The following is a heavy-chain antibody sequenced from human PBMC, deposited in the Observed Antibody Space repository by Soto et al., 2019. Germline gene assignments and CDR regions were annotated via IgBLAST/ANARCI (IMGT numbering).Heavy chain of an antibody. J-gene: IGHJ4*02. V-gene: IGHV3-21*01. CDR3: ARVPDDYRNYDHY. D-gene: IGHD4-4*01. Sequence: GGSLRLSRAASGFTFSSYSMNWVRQAPGKGLEWVSSISSRSSYIYYADSVKGRFTISRDDAKNSLYLQMNSLRAEDTAMYYCARVPDDYRNYDHYWGQGTLVTVSS. CDR2: ISSRSSYI. CDR1: GFTFSSYS.